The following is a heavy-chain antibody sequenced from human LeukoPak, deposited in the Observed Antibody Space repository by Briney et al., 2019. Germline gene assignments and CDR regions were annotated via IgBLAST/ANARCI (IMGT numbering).Heavy chain of an antibody. CDR1: GFTFSSYG. V-gene: IGHV3-33*06. D-gene: IGHD3-22*01. CDR3: AKAPRYYYDSSGYYPDY. Sequence: GGSLRLSCAASGFTFSSYGMHWVRQAPGKGLEWVAVIWYDGSNKYYADSVKGRFTISRDNSKNTLYLQMNSLRAEDTAVYYCAKAPRYYYDSSGYYPDYWGQGTLVTVSS. J-gene: IGHJ4*02. CDR2: IWYDGSNK.